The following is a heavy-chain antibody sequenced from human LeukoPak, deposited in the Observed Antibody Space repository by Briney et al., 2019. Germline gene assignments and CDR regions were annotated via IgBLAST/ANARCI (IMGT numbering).Heavy chain of an antibody. CDR3: ARHQGWLQWEY. CDR2: IYTSGST. V-gene: IGHV4-61*02. D-gene: IGHD5-24*01. CDR1: GGSISSGSYY. Sequence: SETLSLTCTVSGGSISSGSYYWSWIRQPAGKGLEWIGRIYTSGSTNYNPSLKSRVTISVDTSKNQFSLKLSSVTAADTAVYYCARHQGWLQWEYWGQGTLVTVSS. J-gene: IGHJ4*02.